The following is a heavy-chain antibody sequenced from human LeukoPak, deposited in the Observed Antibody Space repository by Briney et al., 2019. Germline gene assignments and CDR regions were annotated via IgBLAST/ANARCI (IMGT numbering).Heavy chain of an antibody. CDR1: GGSISSYY. Sequence: SETLSLTCTVSGGSISSYYWSWIRQPPGKGLEWIGSIYYSGSTYYNPSLESRVTISVDTSKNQFSLKVSSVTAADTAVYYCARRGASSSEEYWGQGTLVIAPS. J-gene: IGHJ4*02. CDR3: ARRGASSSEEY. CDR2: IYYSGST. D-gene: IGHD6-6*01. V-gene: IGHV4-39*01.